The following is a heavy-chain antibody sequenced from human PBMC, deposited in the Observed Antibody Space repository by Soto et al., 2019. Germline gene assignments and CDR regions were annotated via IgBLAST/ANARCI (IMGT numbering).Heavy chain of an antibody. V-gene: IGHV3-23*01. CDR1: GFTFSSYA. CDR3: AKDPVLSSGWPYYYYYYGMDV. Sequence: GGSLRLSCAASGFTFSSYAMSWVRQAPGKGLEWVSAISGSGGSTYYADSVKGRFTISRDNSKNTLYLQMNSLRAEDTAVYYCAKDPVLSSGWPYYYYYYGMDVWGQGTTVTVSS. D-gene: IGHD6-19*01. J-gene: IGHJ6*02. CDR2: ISGSGGST.